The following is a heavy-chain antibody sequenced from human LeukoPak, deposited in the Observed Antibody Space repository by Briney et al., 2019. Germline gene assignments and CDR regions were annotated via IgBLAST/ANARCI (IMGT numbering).Heavy chain of an antibody. Sequence: GSLRLSCAASGFTFSSYAMSWVRQAPGKGLEWVSAISGSGGSTYHADSVKGRFTISRDNSKNTLYLQMNSLRAEDTAVYYCAKDLDYSDYYDSSGYMDYWGQGTLVTVSS. CDR3: AKDLDYSDYYDSSGYMDY. CDR1: GFTFSSYA. V-gene: IGHV3-23*01. CDR2: ISGSGGST. J-gene: IGHJ4*02. D-gene: IGHD3-22*01.